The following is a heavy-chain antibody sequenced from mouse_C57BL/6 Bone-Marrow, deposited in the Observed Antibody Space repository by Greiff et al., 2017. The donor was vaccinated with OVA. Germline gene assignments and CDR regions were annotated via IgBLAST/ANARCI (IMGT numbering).Heavy chain of an antibody. J-gene: IGHJ2*01. Sequence: EVHLVESGGGLVKPGGSLKLSCAASGFTFSSYAMSWVRQTPEKRLEWVATISDGGSYTYYPDNVKGRFTISRDNAKNNLYLQMSHLKSEDTAMYYCARDLLLYFDYWGQGTTLTVSS. CDR3: ARDLLLYFDY. CDR1: GFTFSSYA. CDR2: ISDGGSYT. V-gene: IGHV5-4*01.